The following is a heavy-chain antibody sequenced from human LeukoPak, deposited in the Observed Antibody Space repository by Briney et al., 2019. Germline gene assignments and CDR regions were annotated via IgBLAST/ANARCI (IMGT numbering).Heavy chain of an antibody. CDR3: ATPARLYYYYGMDV. CDR1: GYTLTELS. Sequence: VASVKVSCKVSGYTLTELSMHWVRQAPGKGLERMGGFDPEDGETIYAQKFQGRVTMTEDTSTDTAYMELSSLRSEDTAVYYCATPARLYYYYGMDVWGQGTTVTVSS. V-gene: IGHV1-24*01. CDR2: FDPEDGET. J-gene: IGHJ6*02.